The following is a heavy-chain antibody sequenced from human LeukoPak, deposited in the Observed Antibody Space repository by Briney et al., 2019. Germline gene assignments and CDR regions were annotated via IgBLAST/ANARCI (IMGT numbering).Heavy chain of an antibody. J-gene: IGHJ6*02. Sequence: PGGSLRLSCAASGFTFGDYFMSWVRQAPGKGLEWVSFISSSGTTTYYEDPVKGRFTISRDNAKTSLFLQMNSLRVEDTAVYYCARVGHYYESSGHLRYYFGLDVWGPGTTVTVSS. D-gene: IGHD3-22*01. CDR2: ISSSGTTT. V-gene: IGHV3-11*01. CDR3: ARVGHYYESSGHLRYYFGLDV. CDR1: GFTFGDYF.